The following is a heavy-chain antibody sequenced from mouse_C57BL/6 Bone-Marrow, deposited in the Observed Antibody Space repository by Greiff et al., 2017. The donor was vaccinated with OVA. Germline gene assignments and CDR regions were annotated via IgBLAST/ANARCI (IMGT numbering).Heavy chain of an antibody. CDR2: IYPGDGDT. V-gene: IGHV1-80*01. J-gene: IGHJ3*01. CDR1: GYAFSSYW. Sequence: VMLVESGAELVKPGASVKISCTASGYAFSSYWMNWVKQRPGKGLEWIGQIYPGDGDTNYNGKFKGKATLTADKSSSTAYMQLSSLTSEDSAVYFCAREPPFRAWFAYWGQGTLVTVSA. CDR3: AREPPFRAWFAY.